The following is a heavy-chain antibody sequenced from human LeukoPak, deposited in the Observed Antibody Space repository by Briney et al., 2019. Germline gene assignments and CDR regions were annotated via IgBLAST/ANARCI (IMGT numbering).Heavy chain of an antibody. J-gene: IGHJ4*02. V-gene: IGHV4-59*01. D-gene: IGHD2-15*01. CDR2: IYYSGST. CDR1: GGSISSYY. CDR3: ARVDCSGGSCYSFDY. Sequence: PSETLSLTCTVSGGSISSYYWNWIRQPPGKGLEWMGYIYYSGSTNCNPSLKSRATISVDTSKNQFSLKLGSVTAADTAVYYCARVDCSGGSCYSFDYWGQGTLVTVSS.